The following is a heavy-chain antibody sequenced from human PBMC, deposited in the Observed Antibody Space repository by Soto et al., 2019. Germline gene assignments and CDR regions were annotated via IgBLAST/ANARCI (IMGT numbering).Heavy chain of an antibody. CDR1: GGSISSYY. Sequence: SETLSLTCTVSGGSISSYYWSWIRQPPGKGLEWIGYIYYSGSTNYNPSLKSRVTISVDTSKNQFSLKLSSVTAADTAVYYCARHKDIVATIGAYFDYWGQGTLVTVSS. D-gene: IGHD5-12*01. CDR3: ARHKDIVATIGAYFDY. J-gene: IGHJ4*02. V-gene: IGHV4-59*08. CDR2: IYYSGST.